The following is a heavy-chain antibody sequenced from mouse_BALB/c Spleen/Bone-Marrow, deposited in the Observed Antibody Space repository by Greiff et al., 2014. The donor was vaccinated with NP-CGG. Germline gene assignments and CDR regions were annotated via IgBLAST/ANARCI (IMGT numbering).Heavy chain of an antibody. CDR2: IAPGSGST. CDR3: ARSYYGRAMDY. Sequence: DLVKPGASVKLSCKASGYTFTSYWINWIKQRPGQGLEWIGRIAPGSGSTYYDEMFKGKATLTVATSSSTAYIQLSSLSSEDSAVYFCARSYYGRAMDYWGQGTSVTVSS. V-gene: IGHV1S41*01. CDR1: GYTFTSYW. D-gene: IGHD1-1*01. J-gene: IGHJ4*01.